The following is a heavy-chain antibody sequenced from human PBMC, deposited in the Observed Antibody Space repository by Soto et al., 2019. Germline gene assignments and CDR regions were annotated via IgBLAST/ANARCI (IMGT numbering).Heavy chain of an antibody. CDR2: ISGSGGST. D-gene: IGHD6-13*01. J-gene: IGHJ4*02. CDR3: AKVSQQLVRGFRPSDY. CDR1: GFTFSSYA. Sequence: QPGGSLRLSCAASGFTFSSYAMSWVRQAPGKGLEWVSAISGSGGSTYYADSVKGRFTISRDNSKNTLYLQMNSLRAEDTAVYYCAKVSQQLVRGFRPSDYWGQGTLVTVSS. V-gene: IGHV3-23*01.